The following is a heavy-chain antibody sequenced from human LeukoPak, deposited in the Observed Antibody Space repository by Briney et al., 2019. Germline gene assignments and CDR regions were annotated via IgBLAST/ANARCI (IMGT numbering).Heavy chain of an antibody. V-gene: IGHV4-34*01. CDR2: INHSGDT. Sequence: SETLSLTCGVYGESFSGYYWSWIRQPPGKGLEWIGEINHSGDTNYNPSLKSRVTISVDTSKNQFSLKLSSVTAADTAVYYCARVYYYDSSGYYYVHPFDYWGQGTLVTVSS. CDR3: ARVYYYDSSGYYYVHPFDY. CDR1: GESFSGYY. D-gene: IGHD3-22*01. J-gene: IGHJ4*02.